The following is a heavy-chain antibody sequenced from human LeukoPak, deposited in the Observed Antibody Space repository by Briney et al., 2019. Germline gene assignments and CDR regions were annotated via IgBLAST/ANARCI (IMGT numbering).Heavy chain of an antibody. CDR2: IYPGDSDT. Sequence: GESLQISCKGSGYSFTSYWIGWVRQLPGKGLEWMGIIYPGDSDTRYSPSFQGQVTISADKSISTAYLQWSSLKASDTAMYYCARLNEVATITAPFDYWGQGTLVTVSS. CDR3: ARLNEVATITAPFDY. CDR1: GYSFTSYW. V-gene: IGHV5-51*01. D-gene: IGHD5-24*01. J-gene: IGHJ4*02.